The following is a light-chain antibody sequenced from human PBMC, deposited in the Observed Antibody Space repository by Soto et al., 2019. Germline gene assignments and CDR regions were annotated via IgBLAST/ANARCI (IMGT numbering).Light chain of an antibody. CDR3: SSYTNINTLA. J-gene: IGLJ2*01. Sequence: QSALTQPASVSGSPGQSITISCSGTSSDVGGYKYVSWYQQDPGKAPKLLIYEVSNRPSGVSNRFSGSKSGNTASLTISGLQPEDEAEYYCSSYTNINTLAFGGGTNLTVL. V-gene: IGLV2-14*03. CDR2: EVS. CDR1: SSDVGGYKY.